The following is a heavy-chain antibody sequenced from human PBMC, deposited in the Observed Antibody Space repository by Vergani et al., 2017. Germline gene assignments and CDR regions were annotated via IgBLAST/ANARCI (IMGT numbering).Heavy chain of an antibody. J-gene: IGHJ6*03. Sequence: QVQLVESGGGVVQPGRSLRLSCAASGFTFSIYAMHWVRQAPGKGLEWVAVISYDGSNKYYADSVKGRFTISRDNSKNTLYLQMNSLRAEDTAVYYWARGTSWYENYYYYMDVWGKGTTVTVSS. CDR1: GFTFSIYA. CDR2: ISYDGSNK. CDR3: ARGTSWYENYYYYMDV. D-gene: IGHD6-13*01. V-gene: IGHV3-30*07.